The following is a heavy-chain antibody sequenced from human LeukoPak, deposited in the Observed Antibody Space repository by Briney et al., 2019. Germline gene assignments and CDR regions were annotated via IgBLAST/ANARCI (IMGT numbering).Heavy chain of an antibody. J-gene: IGHJ4*02. D-gene: IGHD3-10*01. CDR2: IVPSVGLT. V-gene: IGHV1-69*04. CDR3: AIGEDFDS. CDR1: GGTFSSYA. Sequence: SVKVPCKTPGGTFSSYAVNWVRQAPGQGLDWVGRIVPSVGLTTYAQKFQARVAISAETSTGTIYMELSSLRSEDTALYYCAIGEDFDSWGQGTLVAVSS.